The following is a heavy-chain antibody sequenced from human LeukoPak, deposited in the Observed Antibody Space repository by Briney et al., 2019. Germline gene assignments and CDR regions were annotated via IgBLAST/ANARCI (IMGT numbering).Heavy chain of an antibody. Sequence: SETLSLTCTVSGGSISGYFWNWLRQPPGKGLEWIGYIYYSGSTNYNPSLKSRVTISVDTSKNQFSLKLSSVTAADTAVYYCARTEDTAMVTAFDIWGQGTMVTVSS. CDR2: IYYSGST. J-gene: IGHJ3*02. D-gene: IGHD5-18*01. CDR1: GGSISGYF. CDR3: ARTEDTAMVTAFDI. V-gene: IGHV4-59*01.